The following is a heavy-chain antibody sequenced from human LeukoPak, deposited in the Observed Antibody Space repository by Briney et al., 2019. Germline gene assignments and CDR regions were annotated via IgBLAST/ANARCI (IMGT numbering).Heavy chain of an antibody. D-gene: IGHD6-13*01. CDR2: ISYDGSNK. Sequence: GRSLRLSCAASGFTFSSYGMHWVRQAPGKGLEWVAVISYDGSNKYYADSVMGRFTISRDNSKNTLYLQMNSLRAEDTAVYYCAKSAAVGHFDYWGQGTLVTVSS. V-gene: IGHV3-30*18. J-gene: IGHJ4*02. CDR1: GFTFSSYG. CDR3: AKSAAVGHFDY.